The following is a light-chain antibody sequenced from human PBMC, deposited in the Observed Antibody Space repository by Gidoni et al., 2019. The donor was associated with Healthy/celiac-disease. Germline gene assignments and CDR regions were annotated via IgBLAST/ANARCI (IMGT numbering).Light chain of an antibody. V-gene: IGKV1-39*01. CDR1: QSISSY. CDR3: QQSYSTPRT. CDR2: AAY. J-gene: IGKJ2*02. Sequence: DIQMTPSPSSLSASVGDRVTITCRASQSISSYLNWYQQKPGKAPKLLIYAAYSVQSGVPSRFSGSGSGTDFTLTISSLKPEDFATYYCQQSYSTPRTFGQGTKLEIK.